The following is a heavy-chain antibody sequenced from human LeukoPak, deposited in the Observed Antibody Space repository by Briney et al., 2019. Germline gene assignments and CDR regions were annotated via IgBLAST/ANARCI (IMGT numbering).Heavy chain of an antibody. CDR1: GFTFSSYA. CDR3: AKDIRIQLWAYYFDY. V-gene: IGHV3-23*01. J-gene: IGHJ4*02. D-gene: IGHD5-18*01. CDR2: ISNSGGST. Sequence: GSLRLSCAASGFTFSSYAMTWVRQAPGKGLEWVSTISNSGGSTYYADSVKGRFTISRDNSKNTLYLHMNSLRDEDTAVYYCAKDIRIQLWAYYFDYWGQGTLVTVSS.